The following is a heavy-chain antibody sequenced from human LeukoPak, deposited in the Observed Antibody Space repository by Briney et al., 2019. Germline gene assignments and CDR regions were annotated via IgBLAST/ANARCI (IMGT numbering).Heavy chain of an antibody. CDR2: IYYSGST. V-gene: IGHV4-59*12. CDR3: ASTLTPGIAAAGILDRAFDI. D-gene: IGHD6-13*01. J-gene: IGHJ3*02. CDR1: GGSISSYY. Sequence: PSETLSLTCTVSGGSISSYYWSWIRQPPGKGLEWIGYIYYSGSTNYNPSLKSRVTISVDTSKNQFSLKLSSVTAADTAVYYCASTLTPGIAAAGILDRAFDIWGQGTMVTVSS.